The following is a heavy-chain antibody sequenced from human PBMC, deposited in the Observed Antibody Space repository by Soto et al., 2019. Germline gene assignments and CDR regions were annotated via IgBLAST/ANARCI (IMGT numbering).Heavy chain of an antibody. J-gene: IGHJ6*02. V-gene: IGHV4-39*01. Sequence: SETLSLTCTVSGGSISSSSYYWGWIRQPPGKGLEWIGSIYYSGSTYYNPSLKSRVTISVDTSKNQFSLKLSSVTAADTAVYYCARRGGTYYYYGMDVWGQGTTVT. CDR1: GGSISSSSYY. CDR2: IYYSGST. D-gene: IGHD6-25*01. CDR3: ARRGGTYYYYGMDV.